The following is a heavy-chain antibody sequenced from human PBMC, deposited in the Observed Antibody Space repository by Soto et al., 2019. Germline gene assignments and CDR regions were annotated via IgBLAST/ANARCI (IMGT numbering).Heavy chain of an antibody. D-gene: IGHD3-3*01. CDR2: ISGSGGST. V-gene: IGHV3-23*01. J-gene: IGHJ4*02. Sequence: GGSLRLSCAASGFTFSSYAMSWVRQAPGKGLEWVSAISGSGGSTYYADSVKGRFTISRDNSKNTLYLQMNSLRAEDTAVYYCAKTPDTLLWSGYGSRFDYWGQGTLVTVSS. CDR1: GFTFSSYA. CDR3: AKTPDTLLWSGYGSRFDY.